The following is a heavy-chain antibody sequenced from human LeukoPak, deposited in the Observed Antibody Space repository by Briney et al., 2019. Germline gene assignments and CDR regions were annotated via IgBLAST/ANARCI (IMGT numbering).Heavy chain of an antibody. D-gene: IGHD3-3*01. V-gene: IGHV1-18*01. Sequence: ASVKVSCKASGGTFSSYAISWVRQAPGQGLEWMGWISAYNGNTNYAQKLQGRVTMTTDTSTSTAYMELRSLRSDDTAVYYCARSGYQTYFDYWGQGTLVTVSS. CDR2: ISAYNGNT. J-gene: IGHJ4*02. CDR3: ARSGYQTYFDY. CDR1: GGTFSSYA.